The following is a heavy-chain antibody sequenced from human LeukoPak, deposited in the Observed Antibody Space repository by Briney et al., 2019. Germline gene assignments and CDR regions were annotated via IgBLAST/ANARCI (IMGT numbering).Heavy chain of an antibody. CDR2: INAGNGNT. J-gene: IGHJ3*02. CDR3: ARDLSDSSGYYYAGAFDI. Sequence: ASVKVSCKASGYTFTSYAMHWVRQAPGQSLEWMGWINAGNGNTKYSQEFQGRVTITRDTSASTAYMELSSLRSEDMAVYYCARDLSDSSGYYYAGAFDIWGQGTMVTVSS. V-gene: IGHV1-3*03. CDR1: GYTFTSYA. D-gene: IGHD3-22*01.